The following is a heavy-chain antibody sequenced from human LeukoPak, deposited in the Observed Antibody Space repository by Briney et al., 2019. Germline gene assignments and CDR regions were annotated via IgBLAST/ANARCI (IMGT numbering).Heavy chain of an antibody. Sequence: GGSLRLSCAASGFTFSRFAMSWVRQAPGRGLEWVSVITGAGDNTYYADFVRGQFTISRGNSKNTLYLQMNSLRAEDSAVYYCAKVSLESSNYYHDFWGQGTMVSVSS. D-gene: IGHD3-22*01. CDR1: GFTFSRFA. V-gene: IGHV3-23*01. J-gene: IGHJ4*02. CDR3: AKVSLESSNYYHDF. CDR2: ITGAGDNT.